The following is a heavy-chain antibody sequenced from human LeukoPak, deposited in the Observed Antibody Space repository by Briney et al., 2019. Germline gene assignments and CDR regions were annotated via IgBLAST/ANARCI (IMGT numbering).Heavy chain of an antibody. V-gene: IGHV3-53*01. CDR3: ARGIGSTVFFDH. CDR1: GFTFSSYA. Sequence: GGSLRLSCAASGFTFSSYAMHWVRQAPGKGLEWVSVMYSGGNTYYADSVKGRFTISRDKSKNTLYLQMNSLRAEDTAVYYCARGIGSTVFFDHWGQGTLVTVSS. CDR2: MYSGGNT. J-gene: IGHJ4*02. D-gene: IGHD4-11*01.